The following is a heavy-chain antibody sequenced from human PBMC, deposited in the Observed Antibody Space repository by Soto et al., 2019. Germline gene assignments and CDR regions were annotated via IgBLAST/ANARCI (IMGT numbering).Heavy chain of an antibody. CDR2: IIPIFGTA. CDR1: GGTFSSYA. Sequence: ASVKVSCKASGGTFSSYAISWVRQAPGQGLEWMGGIIPIFGTANYAQKFQGRVTITADESTSTAYMELSSLRSEDTAVHYCASLYCSGGSCYSGDWFDPWGQGTLVTVSS. J-gene: IGHJ5*02. V-gene: IGHV1-69*13. D-gene: IGHD2-15*01. CDR3: ASLYCSGGSCYSGDWFDP.